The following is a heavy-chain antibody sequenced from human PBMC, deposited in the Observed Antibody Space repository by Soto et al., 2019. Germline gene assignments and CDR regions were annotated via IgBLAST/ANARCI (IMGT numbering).Heavy chain of an antibody. CDR3: AKADGEQWLITDLDN. Sequence: EVQLLESGGGVVQPGGSLSLSCVASGFNFKKFAMAWVRQATGEGLEWVSGISCCGGSTYYADSVKGRFSTARDDSKNTLSLQMNGLRVEDTAKYFCAKADGEQWLITDLDNWGQGTLVTVS. CDR1: GFNFKKFA. J-gene: IGHJ4*02. CDR2: ISCCGGST. V-gene: IGHV3-23*01. D-gene: IGHD6-19*01.